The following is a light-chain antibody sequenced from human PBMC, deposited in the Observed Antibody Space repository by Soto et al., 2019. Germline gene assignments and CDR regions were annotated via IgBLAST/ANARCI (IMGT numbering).Light chain of an antibody. CDR2: GAF. CDR3: QQYNNWPLP. J-gene: IGKJ4*01. V-gene: IGKV3-20*01. CDR1: QSVSSSQ. Sequence: IVLTKSPGTLSLSPGEGATLCCGAIQSVSSSQLAWYQQKPGQAPRLLVYGAFSRATGIPDRFSGSGSGTDFTLTISRLEPEDFAVYYCQQYNNWPLPFGGGTKVDNK.